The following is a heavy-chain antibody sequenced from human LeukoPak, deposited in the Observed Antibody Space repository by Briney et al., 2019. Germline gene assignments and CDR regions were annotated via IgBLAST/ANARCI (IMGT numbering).Heavy chain of an antibody. CDR1: GGTFSSYA. D-gene: IGHD2-2*01. J-gene: IGHJ4*01. CDR2: IIPIFGTA. Sequence: SVKVSCKASGGTFSSYAISWVRQAPGQGLERMGGIIPIFGTANYAQKFQGRVTITADESTSTAYMELSSLRSEDTAVYYCASLLGYCSSTSCSEHYWGQEPWSPSPQ. V-gene: IGHV1-69*13. CDR3: ASLLGYCSSTSCSEHY.